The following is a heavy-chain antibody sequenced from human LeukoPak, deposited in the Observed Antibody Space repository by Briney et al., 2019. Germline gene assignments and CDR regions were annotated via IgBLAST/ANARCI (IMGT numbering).Heavy chain of an antibody. CDR2: SATTKPNSCTT. J-gene: IGHJ4*02. CDR1: GFSITDHH. Sequence: GGSLRLSCAGSGFSITDHHMDRVHQAPGKRLACIGRSATTKPNSCTTQYAASARGRFTISRDDSQNSLYLQLNSLKTEDTAVYYCVRVVTTGSGWYHFDNWGLGTLVTVSS. CDR3: VRVVTTGSGWYHFDN. D-gene: IGHD6-13*01. V-gene: IGHV3-72*01.